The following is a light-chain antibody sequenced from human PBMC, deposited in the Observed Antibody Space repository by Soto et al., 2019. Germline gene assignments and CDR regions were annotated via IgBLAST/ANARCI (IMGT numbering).Light chain of an antibody. CDR1: QSVNTN. J-gene: IGKJ5*01. CDR2: GAS. Sequence: EIVMTQSPATLSVSPGERATFSCRASQSVNTNLAWYQLKPGQAPRLLIYGASTRATGIPARFSGSGSGTDFTLTISSLEPEDFAVYYCQQRYNWPPITFGQGTRLEIK. V-gene: IGKV3-15*01. CDR3: QQRYNWPPIT.